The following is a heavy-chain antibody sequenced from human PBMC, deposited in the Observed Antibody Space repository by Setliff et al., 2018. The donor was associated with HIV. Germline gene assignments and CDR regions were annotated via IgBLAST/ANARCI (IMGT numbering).Heavy chain of an antibody. V-gene: IGHV1-69*04. CDR3: ARDGDGYNRNYYFDY. Sequence: RASVKVSCKASGGAFISHTFTWVRQAPGQGLEWMGRIIPILGIANYAQKFQGRVTITADKSTSTAYMELSSLRSEDTAVYYCARDGDGYNRNYYFDYWGQGTLVTVSS. D-gene: IGHD5-12*01. CDR1: GGAFISHT. J-gene: IGHJ4*02. CDR2: IIPILGIA.